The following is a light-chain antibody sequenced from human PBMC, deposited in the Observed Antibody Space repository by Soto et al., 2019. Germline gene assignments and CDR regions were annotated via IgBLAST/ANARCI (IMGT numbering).Light chain of an antibody. V-gene: IGKV3-20*01. CDR2: DAS. CDR1: QSVAKNY. Sequence: EIVLTQSPGTLSLSPGERATLSCRASQSVAKNYLAWYQQKPGQAPRFLIYDASNRATGIPDRFSGSGSGTDFTLTISRLEPEDFAVYYCQQYASSPRTFGQGTKVEIK. CDR3: QQYASSPRT. J-gene: IGKJ1*01.